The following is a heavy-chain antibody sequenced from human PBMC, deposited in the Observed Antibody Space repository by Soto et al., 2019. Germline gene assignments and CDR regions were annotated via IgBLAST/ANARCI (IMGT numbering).Heavy chain of an antibody. CDR2: IYHSGST. D-gene: IGHD2-8*01. Sequence: SETLSLTCAVSGGSISSGGYSWSWIRQPPGKGLEWIGYIYHSGSTYYNPSLKSRVTISVDRSRNQFSLKLSSVTAADTAVYYCARGGYCTNGVCYTSYYYYYGMDVWGQGTTVTVSS. CDR3: ARGGYCTNGVCYTSYYYYYGMDV. J-gene: IGHJ6*02. V-gene: IGHV4-30-2*01. CDR1: GGSISSGGYS.